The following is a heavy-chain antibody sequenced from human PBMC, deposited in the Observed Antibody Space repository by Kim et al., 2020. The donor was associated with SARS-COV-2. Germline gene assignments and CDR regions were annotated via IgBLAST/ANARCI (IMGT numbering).Heavy chain of an antibody. CDR2: VTFTSHN. V-gene: IGHV4-39*01. Sequence: SETLSLTCTVSGGSISTYNCNWTWIRQPPGQGLQWIGAVTFTSHNYYTPSLRSRVSVYIDTYPYHFSLNFGNVAAAATALCFCAGAAAPDDWGEGTLLT. CDR1: GGSISTYNCN. D-gene: IGHD4-17*01. CDR3: AGAAAPDD. J-gene: IGHJ1*01.